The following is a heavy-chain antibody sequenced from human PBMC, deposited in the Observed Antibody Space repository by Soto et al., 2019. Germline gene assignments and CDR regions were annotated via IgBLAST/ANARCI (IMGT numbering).Heavy chain of an antibody. CDR3: ARDGETGAALYVTRYYYYGMDV. CDR1: GYTFTSYG. CDR2: ISAYNGNT. Sequence: QVQLVQSGAEVKKPGASVKVSCKASGYTFTSYGISWVRQAPGQGLEWMGWISAYNGNTNYAQKLQGRVTMTTDTSTSTAYMELRSLRADDTAVYYCARDGETGAALYVTRYYYYGMDVWGQGTTVTVSS. D-gene: IGHD6-19*01. V-gene: IGHV1-18*04. J-gene: IGHJ6*02.